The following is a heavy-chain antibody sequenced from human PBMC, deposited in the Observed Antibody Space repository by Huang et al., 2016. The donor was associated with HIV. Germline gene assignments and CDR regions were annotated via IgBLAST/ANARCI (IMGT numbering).Heavy chain of an antibody. J-gene: IGHJ3*01. V-gene: IGHV5-51*03. CDR3: AKGRRAFDV. Sequence: EVQLVQSGAEVKKPGESLKISCTGSGYSFSIYWIAWVRQMPGKGLEWMGIIYPFDSKITYSPSFEGHVSIAVDKSINTVYLHWSSLKASDTAIYYCAKGRRAFDVWGQGTWVTVSS. CDR2: IYPFDSKI. CDR1: GYSFSIYW.